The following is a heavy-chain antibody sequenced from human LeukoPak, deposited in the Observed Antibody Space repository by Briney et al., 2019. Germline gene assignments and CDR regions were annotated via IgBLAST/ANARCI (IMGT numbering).Heavy chain of an antibody. V-gene: IGHV3-30-3*01. CDR1: GFTFSSYA. D-gene: IGHD1-26*01. J-gene: IGHJ4*02. CDR2: ISYDGSNK. CDR3: ARDIPLSGSYYFYFDY. Sequence: AGRSLRLSCAASGFTFSSYAMHWVRQAPGKGLEWVAVISYDGSNKYYADSVKGRFTISRDNSKNTLYLQMNSLRAEDTAVYYCARDIPLSGSYYFYFDYWGQGTLVTVSS.